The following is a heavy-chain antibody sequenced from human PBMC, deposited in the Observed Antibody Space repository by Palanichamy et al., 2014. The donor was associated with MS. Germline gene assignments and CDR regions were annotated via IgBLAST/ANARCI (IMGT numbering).Heavy chain of an antibody. J-gene: IGHJ5*01. CDR3: ARTYDTRINHDS. CDR1: GDSINNGGFY. Sequence: QVQLQESGPGLVKPSQTLSLTCTVSGDSINNGGFYWSWLRQHPGKGPELLGYIYHTGSTFYNPSLRTRITMSVDTSKNQFSLKLYSVTVADTAVYYCARTYDTRINHDSWGQGLLVTVSS. D-gene: IGHD3-22*01. CDR2: IYHTGST. V-gene: IGHV4-31*03.